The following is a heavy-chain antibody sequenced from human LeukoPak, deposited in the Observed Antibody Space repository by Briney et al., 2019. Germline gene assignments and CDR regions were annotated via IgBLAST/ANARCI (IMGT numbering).Heavy chain of an antibody. J-gene: IGHJ5*02. D-gene: IGHD5-18*01. CDR2: TYYSGST. Sequence: SETLSLTCTVSGGSISSYYWSWIRQSPGKGLEWIGYTYYSGSTNYNPSLKSRVTISVDTSKNQFSLKLSSVTAADTALYYCASRGYNSGFNWFDPWGQGTLVTVSS. CDR3: ASRGYNSGFNWFDP. CDR1: GGSISSYY. V-gene: IGHV4-59*01.